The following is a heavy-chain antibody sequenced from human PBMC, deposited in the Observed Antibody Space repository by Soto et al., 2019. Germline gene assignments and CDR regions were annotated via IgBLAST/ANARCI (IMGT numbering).Heavy chain of an antibody. D-gene: IGHD3-3*01. CDR1: GYTFTSYY. CDR2: INPSGGST. Sequence: GASVKVSCKASGYTFTSYYMHWVRQAPGQGLEWMGIINPSGGSTSYAQKFQGRVTMTRDTSTSTAYMELSSLRSEDTAVYYCAITDPRPRFLKDYYMDVWGKGTTVTVSS. V-gene: IGHV1-46*03. CDR3: AITDPRPRFLKDYYMDV. J-gene: IGHJ6*03.